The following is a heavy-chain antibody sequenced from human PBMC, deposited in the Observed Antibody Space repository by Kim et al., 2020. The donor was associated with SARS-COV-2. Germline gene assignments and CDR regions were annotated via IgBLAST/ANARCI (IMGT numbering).Heavy chain of an antibody. CDR3: TTADRSILDY. J-gene: IGHJ4*02. D-gene: IGHD3-22*01. V-gene: IGHV3-15*01. CDR2: GTT. Sequence: GTTDFAAPVKGRSSISRDDSKNTFYLQMNSLKTEDTAVYYCTTADRSILDYWGQGTLVTVSS.